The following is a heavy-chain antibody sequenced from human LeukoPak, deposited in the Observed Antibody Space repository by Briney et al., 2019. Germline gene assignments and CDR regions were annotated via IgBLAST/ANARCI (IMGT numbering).Heavy chain of an antibody. CDR3: AREGGPYRPLDY. Sequence: PSETLFLTCGVSGGSISSTNWWTWVRQPPGEGLEWIGEVHLSGRTNYNPSLESRVTMSVDMSENHISLKLTSVTAADTAVYYCAREGGPYRPLDYSGQGTLVTVSS. V-gene: IGHV4-4*02. CDR2: VHLSGRT. CDR1: GGSISSTNW. J-gene: IGHJ4*02.